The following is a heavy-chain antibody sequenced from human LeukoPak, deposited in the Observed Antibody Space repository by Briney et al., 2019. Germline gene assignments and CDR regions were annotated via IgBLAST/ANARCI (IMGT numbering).Heavy chain of an antibody. Sequence: PGGPLRLSCAASGFTFDDYAMHWVRQAPGKGLEWVSGISWNSGSIGYADSVKGRFTISRDNAKNSLYLQMNSLRAEDTALYYCAKESGTDSIWGQGTMVTVSS. CDR1: GFTFDDYA. V-gene: IGHV3-9*01. CDR3: AKESGTDSI. CDR2: ISWNSGSI. J-gene: IGHJ3*02. D-gene: IGHD1-1*01.